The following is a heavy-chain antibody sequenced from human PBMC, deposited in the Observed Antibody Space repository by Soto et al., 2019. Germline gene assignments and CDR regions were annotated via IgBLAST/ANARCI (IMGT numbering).Heavy chain of an antibody. V-gene: IGHV3-15*01. CDR2: IKSKTDGGTT. D-gene: IGHD3-16*01. Sequence: GGSLRLSCAASGFTFSNAWMSWVRQAPGKGLEWVGRIKSKTDGGTTEYAAPVKGRFTISREDSKNTLYLQMNSLKTDDTAVYYCPTDRDRMTHYGLDYWGQGTLVTGSS. CDR3: PTDRDRMTHYGLDY. CDR1: GFTFSNAW. J-gene: IGHJ4*02.